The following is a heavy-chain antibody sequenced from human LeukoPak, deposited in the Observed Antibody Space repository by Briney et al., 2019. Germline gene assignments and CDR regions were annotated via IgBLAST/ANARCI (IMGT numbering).Heavy chain of an antibody. CDR2: IVVGSGNT. V-gene: IGHV1-58*01. Sequence: SVKVSCKASGFTFTSSAVQWVLQARGHRLEWIGWIVVGSGNTNYAQKFQERVTITRDMSTSTAYMELSSLRSEDTAVYYCAADPYDYGDYVLGYWGQGTLVTVSS. CDR3: AADPYDYGDYVLGY. CDR1: GFTFTSSA. J-gene: IGHJ4*02. D-gene: IGHD4-17*01.